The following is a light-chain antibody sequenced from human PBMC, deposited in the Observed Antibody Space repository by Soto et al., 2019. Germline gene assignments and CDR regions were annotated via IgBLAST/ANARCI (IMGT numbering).Light chain of an antibody. CDR2: GAL. J-gene: IGKJ1*01. Sequence: DIQMTQSPSSVSASVGDRVTITCRASQGIGSWLALYQQKPGKAPKLLIYGALSLQSGVPSRFSGSVSGTDFTLTISSLQPEDSGTYYCQQANSFPWTFGQGTKVEIK. CDR1: QGIGSW. V-gene: IGKV1-12*01. CDR3: QQANSFPWT.